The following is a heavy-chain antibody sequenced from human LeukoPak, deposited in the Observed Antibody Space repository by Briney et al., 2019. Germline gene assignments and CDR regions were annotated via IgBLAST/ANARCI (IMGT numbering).Heavy chain of an antibody. J-gene: IGHJ3*02. Sequence: PGGSLRLSCAASGFTFSSYSMNWVRQAPGKGLEWVSSISSSSSYIYYADSVKGRFTISRDNAKNSLYLQMNSLRAEDTAVYYCAKVLLRLLEWLPDLDAFDIWGQGTMVTVSS. V-gene: IGHV3-21*04. CDR3: AKVLLRLLEWLPDLDAFDI. D-gene: IGHD3-3*01. CDR1: GFTFSSYS. CDR2: ISSSSSYI.